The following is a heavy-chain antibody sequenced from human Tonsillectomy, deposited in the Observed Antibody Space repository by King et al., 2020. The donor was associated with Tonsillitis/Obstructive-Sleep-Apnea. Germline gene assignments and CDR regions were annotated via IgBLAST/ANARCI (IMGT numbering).Heavy chain of an antibody. CDR2: ISSSISYI. Sequence: VQLVESGGGLVKPGGSLRLSCAASGFTFSSYSMNWVRQAPGKGLEWVSSISSSISYIYYADSVKGRFTISRDNAKNSLYLQMNSLRAEDTAVYYCARPTRGYFDYWGQGTLVTVSS. CDR1: GFTFSSYS. CDR3: ARPTRGYFDY. D-gene: IGHD1-1*01. V-gene: IGHV3-21*01. J-gene: IGHJ4*02.